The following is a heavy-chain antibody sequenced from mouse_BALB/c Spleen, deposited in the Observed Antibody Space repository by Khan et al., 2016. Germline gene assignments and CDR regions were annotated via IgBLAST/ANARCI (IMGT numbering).Heavy chain of an antibody. D-gene: IGHD3-3*01. V-gene: IGHV3-8*02. Sequence: EVQLQESGPSLVKPSQTLSLTCSVTVDSITNNYWNWIRKFPGNKLEYMGYISYSGGNYYNPSLKSRISITRDTSKNQYYLQLNSVTTEDTATYYCARYVRDAMDYWGQGTSVTASS. CDR3: ARYVRDAMDY. J-gene: IGHJ4*01. CDR1: VDSITNNY. CDR2: ISYSGGN.